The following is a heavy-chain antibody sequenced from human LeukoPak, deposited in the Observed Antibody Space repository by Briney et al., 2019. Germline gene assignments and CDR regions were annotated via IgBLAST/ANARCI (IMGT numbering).Heavy chain of an antibody. CDR2: IYFIGST. CDR1: GGSFSGYY. J-gene: IGHJ4*02. Sequence: SETLSLTCAVYGGSFSGYYWSWIRQPPGKGLEWIGYIYFIGSTNYNPSLKSRVTISVDTSKNQFSLKLRSVTAADTAVYYCASTRRDGYPFDYWGQGTLVTVSS. V-gene: IGHV4-59*01. CDR3: ASTRRDGYPFDY. D-gene: IGHD5-24*01.